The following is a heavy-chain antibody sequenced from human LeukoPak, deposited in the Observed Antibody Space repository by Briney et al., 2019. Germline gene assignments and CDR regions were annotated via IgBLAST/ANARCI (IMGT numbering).Heavy chain of an antibody. CDR2: IYYSGST. CDR3: ASEAAVVRGADTWFDP. CDR1: GGSISSYY. Sequence: SETLSLTCTVSGGSISSYYWSWIRQPPGKGLEWIGYIYYSGSTNYNPSLKSRVTISVDTSKTQFSLKLSSVTAAATAVYSCASEAAVVRGADTWFDPWGQGTLVTVSS. D-gene: IGHD3-10*01. V-gene: IGHV4-59*01. J-gene: IGHJ5*02.